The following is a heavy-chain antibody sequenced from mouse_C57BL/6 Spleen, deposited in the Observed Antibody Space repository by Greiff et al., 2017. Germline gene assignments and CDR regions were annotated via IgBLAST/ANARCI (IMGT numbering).Heavy chain of an antibody. D-gene: IGHD1-1*01. Sequence: QVQLQQSGAELVKPGASVKLSCKASGYTFTSYWMHWVKQRPGQGLEWIGMIHPNSGSTNYNEKFKSKATLTVDKSSSTAYMQLSSLTSEDSAVYYCAAITTVAPFDYWGQGTTLTVSS. CDR2: IHPNSGST. CDR1: GYTFTSYW. CDR3: AAITTVAPFDY. J-gene: IGHJ2*01. V-gene: IGHV1-64*01.